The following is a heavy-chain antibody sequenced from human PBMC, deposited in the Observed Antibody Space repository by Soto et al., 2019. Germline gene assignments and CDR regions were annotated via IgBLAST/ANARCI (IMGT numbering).Heavy chain of an antibody. V-gene: IGHV3-11*01. CDR1: GFTFSDYY. CDR2: ISSSGSTI. J-gene: IGHJ5*02. Sequence: GGSLRLSCAASGFTFSDYYMSWIRQAPGKGLEWVSYISSSGSTIYYADSVKGRFTISRDNAKNSLYLQMNSLRAEDTAVYYCAGIYCSSTSCLDNWFDPWGQGTLVTVSS. CDR3: AGIYCSSTSCLDNWFDP. D-gene: IGHD2-2*01.